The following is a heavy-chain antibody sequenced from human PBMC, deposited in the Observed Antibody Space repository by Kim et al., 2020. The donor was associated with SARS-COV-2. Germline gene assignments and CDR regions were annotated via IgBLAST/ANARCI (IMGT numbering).Heavy chain of an antibody. CDR3: AREGRWDCSGGSCYSPGY. V-gene: IGHV3-11*06. Sequence: GGSLRLSCAASGFTFSDYYMSWIRQAPGKGLEWVSYISSSSSYTNYADSVKGRFTISRDNAKNSLYLQMNSLRAEDTAVYYCAREGRWDCSGGSCYSPGYWGQETLVTVSS. J-gene: IGHJ4*02. D-gene: IGHD2-15*01. CDR1: GFTFSDYY. CDR2: ISSSSSYT.